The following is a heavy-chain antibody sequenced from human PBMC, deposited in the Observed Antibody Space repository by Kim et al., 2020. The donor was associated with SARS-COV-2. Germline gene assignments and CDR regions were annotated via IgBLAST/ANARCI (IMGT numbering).Heavy chain of an antibody. Sequence: GGSLRLSCAASGFTFSDYWMNWVRQAPGKGLEWVGNIKPDGSDKYYVDSVKGRFTISRDNAKNSLYLQMNSLRAEDTAMYYCSRDSRSLTAYSWGQGTLVTVSA. D-gene: IGHD2-2*01. CDR2: IKPDGSDK. CDR1: GFTFSDYW. V-gene: IGHV3-7*01. CDR3: SRDSRSLTAYS. J-gene: IGHJ4*02.